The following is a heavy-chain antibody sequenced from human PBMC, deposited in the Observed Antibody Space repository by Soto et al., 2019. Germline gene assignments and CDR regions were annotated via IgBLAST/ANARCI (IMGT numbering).Heavy chain of an antibody. CDR3: SKVHSSGSAFRSY. Sequence: TGGSLRLSCKASGFPFRSYWMNWVRHAPGKGLVWVSYINTDGSGTAYADSVGGRFTISRDNAKSTLYLQMNTLRAEDTAVYYCSKVHSSGSAFRSYWGPGTLVTVSS. D-gene: IGHD3-22*01. J-gene: IGHJ4*02. V-gene: IGHV3-74*01. CDR1: GFPFRSYW. CDR2: INTDGSGT.